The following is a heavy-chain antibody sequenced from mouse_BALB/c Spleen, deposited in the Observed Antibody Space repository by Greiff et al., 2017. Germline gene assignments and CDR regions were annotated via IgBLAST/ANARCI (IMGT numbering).Heavy chain of an antibody. J-gene: IGHJ4*01. Sequence: EVMLVESGGGLVQPGGSLRLSCSTSGFTFTDYYMSWVRQPPGKALEWLGFIRNKANGYTTEYNASVKGRFPISRDNSQRILYLQMNTLRAEDKATYYYARESYYYDSAMGGAMDYWGQGTSVTVSS. V-gene: IGHV7-3*02. CDR2: IRNKANGYTT. CDR1: GFTFTDYY. D-gene: IGHD1-1*01. CDR3: ARESYYYDSAMGGAMDY.